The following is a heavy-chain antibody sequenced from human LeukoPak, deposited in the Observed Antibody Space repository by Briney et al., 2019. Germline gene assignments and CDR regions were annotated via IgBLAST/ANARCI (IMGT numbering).Heavy chain of an antibody. J-gene: IGHJ4*02. CDR2: ISSSSSYI. V-gene: IGHV3-21*01. Sequence: GGSLRLSCAGSGFTFSSYTMNWVRQAPGKGLEWVSSISSSSSYIYYADSVKGRFTISRDNAKNSLYLQMNSLRAEDTAVYYCASSASEWFGELNYWGQGTLVTVSS. CDR3: ASSASEWFGELNY. D-gene: IGHD3-10*01. CDR1: GFTFSSYT.